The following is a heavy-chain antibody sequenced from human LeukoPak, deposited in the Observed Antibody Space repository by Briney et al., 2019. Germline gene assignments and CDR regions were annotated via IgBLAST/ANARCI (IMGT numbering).Heavy chain of an antibody. CDR1: GGSISSYY. CDR3: ARVTIPAAGNAFEI. Sequence: SETLSLTCTVSGGSISSYYWSWIRQPPGKGLEWIGYIYYSGSTNYNPSLKSRVTISIDTSRDQFSLKLTSVTAADTAVYYCARVTIPAAGNAFEIWGQGTMVTVSS. D-gene: IGHD6-13*01. CDR2: IYYSGST. V-gene: IGHV4-59*08. J-gene: IGHJ3*02.